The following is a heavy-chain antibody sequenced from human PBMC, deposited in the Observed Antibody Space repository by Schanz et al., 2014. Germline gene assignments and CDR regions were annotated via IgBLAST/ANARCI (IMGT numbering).Heavy chain of an antibody. Sequence: EVQLLESGGGLVQPGGSLRLSCAASGFTFTTHSMTWVRQAPGKGLEWVSSISHSGGSKYYADSVKGRFTISRDNSENTLYRQMNSLSADDTAVFYCAKGMGYCSGGTCYDYYYYGLDVWGQGTTVTVSS. V-gene: IGHV3-23*01. CDR2: ISHSGGSK. D-gene: IGHD2-15*01. J-gene: IGHJ6*02. CDR3: AKGMGYCSGGTCYDYYYYGLDV. CDR1: GFTFTTHS.